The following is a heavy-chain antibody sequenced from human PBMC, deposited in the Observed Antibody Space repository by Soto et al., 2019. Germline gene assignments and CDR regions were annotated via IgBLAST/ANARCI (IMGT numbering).Heavy chain of an antibody. V-gene: IGHV3-11*01. Sequence: QVQLVESGGGSVKPGGSLRLSCAASGFTFGGFYMGWIRQAPGRGLEGVSLISGSGGIIYLADSVKGRFAISRDNTKNPLYLQMNSLRAEETAVDYCGKDTSYVGSGYHSGGVDFWGQGTLVTVSS. J-gene: IGHJ4*02. CDR3: GKDTSYVGSGYHSGGVDF. D-gene: IGHD3-22*01. CDR1: GFTFGGFY. CDR2: ISGSGGII.